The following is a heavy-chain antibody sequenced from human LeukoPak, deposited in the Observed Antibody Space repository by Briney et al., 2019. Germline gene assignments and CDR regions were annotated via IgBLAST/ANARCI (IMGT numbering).Heavy chain of an antibody. V-gene: IGHV3-30*02. D-gene: IGHD2-2*03. J-gene: IGHJ3*02. CDR3: AKVLGYCSSTSCYLGAFDI. CDR1: GFTFSSYG. CDR2: IRYDGSNK. Sequence: GGSLRLSCAASGFTFSSYGMHWVRQAPGKGLEWVAFIRYDGSNKYYADSVKGRFTISRDNSKNTLYLQMNSLRAEDTAVYYCAKVLGYCSSTSCYLGAFDIWGQGTMVTVSS.